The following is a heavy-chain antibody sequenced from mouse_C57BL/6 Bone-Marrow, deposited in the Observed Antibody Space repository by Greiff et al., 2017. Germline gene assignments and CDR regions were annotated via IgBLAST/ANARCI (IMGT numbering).Heavy chain of an antibody. CDR1: GFTFSDYY. V-gene: IGHV5-16*01. J-gene: IGHJ1*03. D-gene: IGHD2-5*01. CDR3: ARGEGYSNYWYFDV. Sequence: EVKLVESEGGLVQPGSSMKLSCTASGFTFSDYYMAWVRQVPEKGLEWVANINYDGSSTYYLDSLKSRFIISRDNAKNILYLQMSSLKSEDTATYYCARGEGYSNYWYFDVWGTGTTVTVSS. CDR2: INYDGSST.